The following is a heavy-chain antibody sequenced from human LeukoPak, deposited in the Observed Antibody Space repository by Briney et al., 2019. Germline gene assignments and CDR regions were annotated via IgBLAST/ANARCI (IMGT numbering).Heavy chain of an antibody. J-gene: IGHJ4*02. V-gene: IGHV3-30*03. Sequence: GGSLRLSCAASGFTFSSYGMHWVRQAPGKGLEWVAVISYDGSNKYYADSVKGRFTISRDNSKSTVYLQMMSLRREDTAIYFCAGDGDTPAVLAAIPLDFWGLGTLVTVSS. CDR1: GFTFSSYG. CDR3: AGDGDTPAVLAAIPLDF. D-gene: IGHD2-15*01. CDR2: ISYDGSNK.